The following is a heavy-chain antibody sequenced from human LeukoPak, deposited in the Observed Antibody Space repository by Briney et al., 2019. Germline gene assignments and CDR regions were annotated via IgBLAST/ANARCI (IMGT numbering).Heavy chain of an antibody. CDR2: IYYSGST. J-gene: IGHJ5*02. CDR3: ARRNYDILTGYHKNWFDP. V-gene: IGHV4-39*01. Sequence: GSLRLSCAASGFTFSSYSMNWIRQPPGKGLEWIASIYYSGSTYYNPSLKSRVTISVDTSKNQLSLKLSSVTAADTAVYYCARRNYDILTGYHKNWFDPWGQGTLVTVSS. D-gene: IGHD3-9*01. CDR1: GFTFSSYSMN.